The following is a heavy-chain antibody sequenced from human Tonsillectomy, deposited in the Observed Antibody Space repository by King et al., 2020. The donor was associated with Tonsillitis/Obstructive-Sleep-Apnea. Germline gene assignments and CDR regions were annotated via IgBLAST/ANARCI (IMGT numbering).Heavy chain of an antibody. CDR1: GFSFSSYA. D-gene: IGHD1-26*01. V-gene: IGHV3-30*04. J-gene: IGHJ4*02. CDR2: VSFDGSTN. CDR3: ARDRSGSYYLGSDY. Sequence: VQLVESGGGVVQPGRSLRLSCAASGFSFSSYAMYWVRQAPGKGLEWVAVVSFDGSTNYYADSVKGRFTISRDNSKNTLYLEMNSLRGEDTAVYYCARDRSGSYYLGSDYWGQGTLVPVSS.